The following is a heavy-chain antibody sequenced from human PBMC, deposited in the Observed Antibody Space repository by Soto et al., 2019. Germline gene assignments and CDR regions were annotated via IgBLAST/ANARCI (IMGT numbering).Heavy chain of an antibody. CDR3: TSPHSCSGGSCEYYYYGMDV. J-gene: IGHJ6*02. D-gene: IGHD2-15*01. Sequence: EVQLVESGGGLVQPGGSLKLSCAASGFTFSGSAMHWVRQASGKGLEWVGRIRSKANSYATAYAASVKGRFTISRDDSNNTAYLQMNSLKTEDTAVYYCTSPHSCSGGSCEYYYYGMDVWGQGTTVTVSS. V-gene: IGHV3-73*02. CDR2: IRSKANSYAT. CDR1: GFTFSGSA.